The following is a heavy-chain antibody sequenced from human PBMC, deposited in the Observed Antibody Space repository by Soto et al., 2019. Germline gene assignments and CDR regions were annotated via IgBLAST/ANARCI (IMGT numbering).Heavy chain of an antibody. V-gene: IGHV3-33*01. CDR3: ARHLSDTFAGYSRGFDP. D-gene: IGHD2-21*01. CDR2: VWYVGNHR. CDR1: GFSFNNFG. J-gene: IGHJ5*02. Sequence: TLRLSCAAAGFSFNNFGIHWVRQAPGEGPEWGAIVWYVGNHRFYADSVTGRFSIPRDSSNNTVYLQMNRLRVEDRALYYCARHLSDTFAGYSRGFDPWGQGAQLTVSS.